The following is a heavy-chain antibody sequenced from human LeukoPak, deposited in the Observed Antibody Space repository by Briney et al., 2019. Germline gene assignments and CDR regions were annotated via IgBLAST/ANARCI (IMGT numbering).Heavy chain of an antibody. D-gene: IGHD3-22*01. J-gene: IGHJ5*02. CDR1: GYTFTSYY. V-gene: IGHV1-46*01. Sequence: GASVKVSCKASGYTFTSYYMHWVRQVPGQGLEWMGIINPSGGSTSYAQKFQGRVTMTRDTSTSTVYMELSSLRSEDTAVYYCASLFSSGPLGGPWGQGTLVTVSS. CDR3: ASLFSSGPLGGP. CDR2: INPSGGST.